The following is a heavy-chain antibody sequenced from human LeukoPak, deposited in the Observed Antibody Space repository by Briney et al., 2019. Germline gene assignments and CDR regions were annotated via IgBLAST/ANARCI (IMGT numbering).Heavy chain of an antibody. Sequence: SETLSLTCAVYGGSFSGYYWSWIRQPPGKGLEWIGEINHSGSTNYNPSLKSRVTISVDTSKNQFSLKLSSVTAADTAVYYCARNARFLHYYGMDVWGQGTTVTVSS. D-gene: IGHD3-3*01. CDR1: GGSFSGYY. CDR2: INHSGST. J-gene: IGHJ6*02. V-gene: IGHV4-34*01. CDR3: ARNARFLHYYGMDV.